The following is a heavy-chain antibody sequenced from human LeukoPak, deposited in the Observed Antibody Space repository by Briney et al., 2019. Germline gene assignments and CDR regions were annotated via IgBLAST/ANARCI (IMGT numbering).Heavy chain of an antibody. J-gene: IGHJ4*02. V-gene: IGHV4-34*01. CDR1: GGSFSGYY. CDR3: TRGRGIVVVTAIISKYYFDY. D-gene: IGHD2-21*02. Sequence: TSETLSLTCAVYGGSFSGYYWSWIRQPPGKGLEWIGEINHSGSTNYNPSLKSRVTISVDTSKNQFSLKLSSVTAADTAVYYCTRGRGIVVVTAIISKYYFDYWGQGTLVIVSS. CDR2: INHSGST.